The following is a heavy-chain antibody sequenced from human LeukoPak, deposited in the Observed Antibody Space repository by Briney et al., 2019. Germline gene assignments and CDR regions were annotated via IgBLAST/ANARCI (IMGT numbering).Heavy chain of an antibody. CDR1: GDSLIPYY. CDR2: VSYNGNT. D-gene: IGHD6-19*01. J-gene: IGHJ4*02. V-gene: IGHV4-59*01. CDR3: ARVEHSSGWYGWRGTFDY. Sequence: SETLSLTCTVSGDSLIPYYWNWIRQTPGRGLEWIGYVSYNGNTNYNPSLESRVTISVDTSKNQFSLRLSSVTAADTAVYYCARVEHSSGWYGWRGTFDYWGQGTLVTVSS.